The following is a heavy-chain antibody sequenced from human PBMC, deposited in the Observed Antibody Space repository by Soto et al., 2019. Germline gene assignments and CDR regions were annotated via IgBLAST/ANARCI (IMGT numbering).Heavy chain of an antibody. V-gene: IGHV3-23*01. D-gene: IGHD3-10*02. CDR1: GFNFNTYA. CDR3: AKGKSSNYVSHAFDV. J-gene: IGHJ3*01. Sequence: EVQVLESGGGLVQPGGSLRLSCAASGFNFNTYAMSWVRQAPGKGLEWVSGISGGGGSIHYVDSVKGRFTISRDNSKNTLYQQMNSLRGEDTAVYYCAKGKSSNYVSHAFDVWGQVTMVTVSS. CDR2: ISGGGGSI.